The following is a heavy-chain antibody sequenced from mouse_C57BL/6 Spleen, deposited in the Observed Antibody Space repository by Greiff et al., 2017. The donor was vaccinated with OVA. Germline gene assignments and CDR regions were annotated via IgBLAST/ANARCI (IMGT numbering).Heavy chain of an antibody. CDR2: IDPSDSYT. Sequence: VQLQQPGAELVRPGTSVKLSCKASGYTFTSYWMHWVKQRPGQGLEWIGVIDPSDSYTNYNQKFKGKATLTVDTSSSTAYMQLSSLTSEDSAVYYCAREGVLLRSVYAMDYWGQGTSVTVSS. CDR3: AREGVLLRSVYAMDY. D-gene: IGHD1-1*01. V-gene: IGHV1-59*01. J-gene: IGHJ4*01. CDR1: GYTFTSYW.